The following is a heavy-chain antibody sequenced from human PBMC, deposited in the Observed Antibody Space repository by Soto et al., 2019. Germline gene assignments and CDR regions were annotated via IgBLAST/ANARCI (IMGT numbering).Heavy chain of an antibody. CDR2: IYYSGST. CDR1: GGSVSSGSYY. J-gene: IGHJ2*01. D-gene: IGHD5-18*01. CDR3: ARVSPPEELARWIPYWYFDL. V-gene: IGHV4-61*01. Sequence: SETLSLTCTVSGGSVSSGSYYWSWIRQPPGKGLEWIGYIYYSGSTNYNPSLKSRVTISVDTSKNQFSLKLSSVTAADTAVYYCARVSPPEELARWIPYWYFDLWGRGTLVTVSS.